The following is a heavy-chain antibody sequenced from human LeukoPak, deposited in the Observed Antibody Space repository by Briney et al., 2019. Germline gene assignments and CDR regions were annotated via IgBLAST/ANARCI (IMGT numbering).Heavy chain of an antibody. CDR1: GDSISSSGYY. D-gene: IGHD2-2*01. CDR3: ARHSWGIVVVPAAMVRWFDP. J-gene: IGHJ5*02. V-gene: IGHV4-39*01. Sequence: SETLSLTCTVSGDSISSSGYYWGWIRQSPAKGLEWIGSIYYGGTSYYNPSLKSRVTISVDTSKNQFSLKLSSVTAADTAVYYCARHSWGIVVVPAAMVRWFDPWGQGTLVTVSS. CDR2: IYYGGTS.